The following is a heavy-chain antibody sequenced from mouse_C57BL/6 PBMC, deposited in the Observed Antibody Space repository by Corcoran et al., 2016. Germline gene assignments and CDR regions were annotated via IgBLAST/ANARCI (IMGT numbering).Heavy chain of an antibody. CDR2: IFPGSGST. V-gene: IGHV1-75*01. CDR3: ARYDYGSSLSYWYFDV. D-gene: IGHD1-1*01. CDR1: GYTFTDYY. Sequence: QVQLQQSGPELVKPGASVKISCKASGYTFTDYYINWVKQRPGQGLEWIGWIFPGSGSTYYNEKFKGKATLTVDKSSSTAYMLLSSLTSEDSAVYFCARYDYGSSLSYWYFDVWGTGTTVTVSS. J-gene: IGHJ1*03.